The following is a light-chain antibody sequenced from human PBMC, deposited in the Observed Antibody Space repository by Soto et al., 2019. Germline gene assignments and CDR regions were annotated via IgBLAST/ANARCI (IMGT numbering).Light chain of an antibody. J-gene: IGKJ3*01. CDR3: QQYGNAPFT. CDR2: GAS. Sequence: EIVLTQSPGTLSFSPGEIATLTCRASQSVSSSYLAWFQQKTGQAPRLLIYGASSRATGIPDRFSGSGSGTDFTLTISRLEPEDFAVYYCQQYGNAPFTFGPGNKVDIK. CDR1: QSVSSSY. V-gene: IGKV3-20*01.